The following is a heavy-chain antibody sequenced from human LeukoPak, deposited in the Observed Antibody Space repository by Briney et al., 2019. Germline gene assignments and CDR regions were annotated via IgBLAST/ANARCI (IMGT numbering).Heavy chain of an antibody. V-gene: IGHV3-21*01. D-gene: IGHD6-19*01. Sequence: PGGPLRLSCAASGFTFSRYSMNWVRQAPGKGLEWVSSFSSSSSYIYYADSVEGRFTVSRDNAKNSLYLQMNSLRAEDTAVYYCARVAEDSSGWCGWDPYYFDYWGQGTLVTVSS. CDR2: FSSSSSYI. CDR1: GFTFSRYS. CDR3: ARVAEDSSGWCGWDPYYFDY. J-gene: IGHJ4*02.